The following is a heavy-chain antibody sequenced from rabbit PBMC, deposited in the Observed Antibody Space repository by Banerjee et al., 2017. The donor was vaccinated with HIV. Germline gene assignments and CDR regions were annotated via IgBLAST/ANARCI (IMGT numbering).Heavy chain of an antibody. CDR3: ASYNDYGDYGFNL. D-gene: IGHD2-1*01. Sequence: QSLEESGGDLVKPGASLTVTCTASGFTFSSSYWICWVRQAPGKGLEWIACIYNGDGSTYYASWVNGRFTISSHNAQNTLYLQLNSLTAADTATYFCASYNDYGDYGFNLWGPGTLVTVS. V-gene: IGHV1S40*01. CDR2: IYNGDGST. CDR1: GFTFSSSYW. J-gene: IGHJ4*01.